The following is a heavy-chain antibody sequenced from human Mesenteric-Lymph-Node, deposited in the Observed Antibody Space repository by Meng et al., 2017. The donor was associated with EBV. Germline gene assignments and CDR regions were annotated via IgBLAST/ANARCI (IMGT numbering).Heavy chain of an antibody. CDR3: ARVSEISGTWLDC. Sequence: QVQLQESGRGLVKPSGTLSLTCAVSGGSISGNKWWSWIRQPPGKGLEWIGEVFHIGSTNYNPSLKSRVTISLDKSKNQFSLKLTSVTAADTAVYFCARVSEISGTWLDCWGQGTLVTVSS. D-gene: IGHD1-7*01. J-gene: IGHJ1*01. CDR2: VFHIGST. CDR1: GGSISGNKW. V-gene: IGHV4-4*02.